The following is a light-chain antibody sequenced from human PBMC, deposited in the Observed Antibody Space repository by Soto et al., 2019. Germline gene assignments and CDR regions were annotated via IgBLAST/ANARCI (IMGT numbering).Light chain of an antibody. CDR3: QQYGSSPLT. J-gene: IGKJ4*01. V-gene: IGKV3-20*01. Sequence: EIVWTQSPGTRSLSPGERVTLSCRASQSVSSSYLAWYQQRPGQAPRLLIYGASSRATGIPDRFSGSGSGTDFTLTISRLEPEDFAVYYCQQYGSSPLTFGGGTKVDI. CDR1: QSVSSSY. CDR2: GAS.